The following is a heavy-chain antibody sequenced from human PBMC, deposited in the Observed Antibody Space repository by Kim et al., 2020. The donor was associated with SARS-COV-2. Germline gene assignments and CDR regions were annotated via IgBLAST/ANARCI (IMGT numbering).Heavy chain of an antibody. J-gene: IGHJ2*01. V-gene: IGHV3-53*01. CDR3: ARARTDGWYFDL. Sequence: YSADSVKGRFTISSDSSKNTLYLQMNSLRAEDTAVYYCARARTDGWYFDLWGRGTLVTVSS.